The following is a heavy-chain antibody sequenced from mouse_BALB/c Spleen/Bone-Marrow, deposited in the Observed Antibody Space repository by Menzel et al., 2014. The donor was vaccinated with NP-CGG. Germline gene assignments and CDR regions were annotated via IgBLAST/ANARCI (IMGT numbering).Heavy chain of an antibody. D-gene: IGHD2-12*01. Sequence: QVQLQQSWAWVVRAGTSVKVSCKAFGYAFPNYLIEWVKQRPGQGLEWIGGINPGSGGTNYNEKFKGKATLTADKSSSTAYMQFSSLTSDDSAVYFCARLRRGGFYTMDYWGQGTSVTVSS. CDR3: ARLRRGGFYTMDY. CDR2: INPGSGGT. CDR1: GYAFPNYL. V-gene: IGHV1-54*01. J-gene: IGHJ4*01.